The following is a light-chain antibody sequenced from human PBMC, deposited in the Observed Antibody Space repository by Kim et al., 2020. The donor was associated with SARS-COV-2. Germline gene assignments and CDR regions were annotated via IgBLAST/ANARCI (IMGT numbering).Light chain of an antibody. CDR2: GAS. CDR1: QGIDLS. V-gene: IGKV1-12*01. J-gene: IGKJ4*01. CDR3: QQANSFPLT. Sequence: ESVGDRVTITCRASQGIDLSLAWYQQRPGKAPRLLIYGASFLQSGAPSRSSGSGSGTEFTLTINTLQPEDLATDYCQQANSFPLTFGGGTKVDIK.